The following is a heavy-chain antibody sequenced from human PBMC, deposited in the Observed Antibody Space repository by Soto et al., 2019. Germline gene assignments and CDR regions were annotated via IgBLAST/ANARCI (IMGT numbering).Heavy chain of an antibody. CDR2: ISAHNGNT. V-gene: IGHV1-18*01. Sequence: QVHLVQSRAEVKKPGASVKVSCKGSGYTFTTYCITWVRQAPGQGLEWMGWISAHNGNTNYAQNLQGRVTVTRDTSTSTAYMELRSLRSDDTAVYYCARGRYGDYWGQGALVTVSS. D-gene: IGHD1-1*01. CDR1: GYTFTTYC. J-gene: IGHJ4*02. CDR3: ARGRYGDY.